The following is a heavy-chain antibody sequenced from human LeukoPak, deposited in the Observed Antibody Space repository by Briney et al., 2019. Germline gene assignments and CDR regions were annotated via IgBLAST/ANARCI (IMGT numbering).Heavy chain of an antibody. CDR3: ARGGYNSLQFDY. V-gene: IGHV3-53*01. J-gene: IGHJ4*02. Sequence: GGSLRLSCAASGFIVSSNYMSWVRQAPGKGLEWVAAIFKGGNTYYADSVKDRFTISRDNSKNTLNLQMASLRAEDTAVYYCARGGYNSLQFDYWGQGTLVTVSS. CDR1: GFIVSSNY. CDR2: IFKGGNT. D-gene: IGHD5-18*01.